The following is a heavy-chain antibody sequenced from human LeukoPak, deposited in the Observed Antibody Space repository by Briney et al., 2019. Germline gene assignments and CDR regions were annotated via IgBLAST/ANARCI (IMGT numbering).Heavy chain of an antibody. Sequence: NTGGSLRLSCAVSGLTLSNAWMSWVRQAPGKGLEWVGRIKSTTVDGTPEYAAPVKGRFTISRDDSKNTVYLQMNSLKTEDTAVYYCTTGPGNSGYWGQGTLVTVSS. CDR3: TTGPGNSGY. CDR2: IKSTTVDGTP. V-gene: IGHV3-15*01. CDR1: GLTLSNAW. D-gene: IGHD4-23*01. J-gene: IGHJ4*02.